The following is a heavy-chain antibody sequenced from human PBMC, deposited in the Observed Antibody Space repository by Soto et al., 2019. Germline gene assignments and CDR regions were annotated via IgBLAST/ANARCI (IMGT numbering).Heavy chain of an antibody. CDR2: ISGSGGST. D-gene: IGHD3-22*01. J-gene: IGHJ4*02. Sequence: GGSLRLSCAASGFTFSSYAMSWVRQAPGKGLEWVSAISGSGGSTYYADSVKGRFTISRDNSKNTLYLQMNSLRAEDTAVYYCARYIASSGYYYYFNYWGQGTLVTVSS. V-gene: IGHV3-23*01. CDR1: GFTFSSYA. CDR3: ARYIASSGYYYYFNY.